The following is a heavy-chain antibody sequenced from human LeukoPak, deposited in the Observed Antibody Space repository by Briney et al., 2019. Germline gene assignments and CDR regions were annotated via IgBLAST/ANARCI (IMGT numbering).Heavy chain of an antibody. CDR3: ARGKFGGYYFDY. Sequence: SETLSLTCAVYGGSFSGYYWSWIRQPPGKGLEWIGEINHSGNTNYNPSLKSRVTISVDTSKNQFSLKLSSVTAADTAVYYCARGKFGGYYFDYWGQGTLVTVSS. CDR2: INHSGNT. CDR1: GGSFSGYY. D-gene: IGHD3-10*01. J-gene: IGHJ4*02. V-gene: IGHV4-34*01.